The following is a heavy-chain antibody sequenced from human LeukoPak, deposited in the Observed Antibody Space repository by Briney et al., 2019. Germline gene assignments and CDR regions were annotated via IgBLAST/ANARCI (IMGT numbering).Heavy chain of an antibody. CDR3: ARPGQYSGYDPDY. J-gene: IGHJ4*02. CDR1: GFTFSSYS. Sequence: GGSLRLSCAASGFTFSSYSMSWVRQAPGKGLEWVSSISSSSSYIYYADSVKGRFTISRDNAKNSLYLQMNSLRAEDTAVYYCARPGQYSGYDPDYWGQGTLVTVSS. V-gene: IGHV3-21*01. CDR2: ISSSSSYI. D-gene: IGHD5-12*01.